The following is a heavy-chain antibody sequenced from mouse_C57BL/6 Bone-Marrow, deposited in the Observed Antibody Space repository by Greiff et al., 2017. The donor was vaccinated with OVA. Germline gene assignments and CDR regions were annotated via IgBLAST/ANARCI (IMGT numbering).Heavy chain of an antibody. Sequence: EVKVEESGGGLVQPKGSLKLSCAASGFSFNTYAMNWVRQAPGKGLEWVARIRSKSNNYATYYADSVKDRFTISRDDSESMLYLQMNNLKTEDTAMYYCVRQSSRVYFDYWGQGTTLTVSS. CDR3: VRQSSRVYFDY. V-gene: IGHV10-1*01. J-gene: IGHJ2*01. CDR1: GFSFNTYA. CDR2: IRSKSNNYAT. D-gene: IGHD1-1*01.